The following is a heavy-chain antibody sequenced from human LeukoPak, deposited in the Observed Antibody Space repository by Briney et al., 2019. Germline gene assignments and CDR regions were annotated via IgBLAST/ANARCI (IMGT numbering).Heavy chain of an antibody. CDR3: ARELYEGAKFDY. CDR1: GGSISSYY. V-gene: IGHV4-59*12. CDR2: IYYSGYT. Sequence: SETLSLTCTVSGGSISSYYWSWIRQPPGKGLEWIGYIYYSGYTNYNPSLKSRVTISVDTSKNQFSLKLSSVTAADTAVYYCARELYEGAKFDYWGQGTLVTVSS. J-gene: IGHJ4*02. D-gene: IGHD1-26*01.